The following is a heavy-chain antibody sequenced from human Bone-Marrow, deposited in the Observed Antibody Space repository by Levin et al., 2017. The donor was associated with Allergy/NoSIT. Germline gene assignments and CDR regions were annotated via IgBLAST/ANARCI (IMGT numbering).Heavy chain of an antibody. CDR2: ISDTGHRT. D-gene: IGHD1-26*01. V-gene: IGHV3-23*01. CDR1: GFTFRSHD. J-gene: IGHJ4*02. Sequence: PGGSLRLSCGDSGFTFRSHDMSWVRQAPGKGLEWVSAISDTGHRTYYAASVEGRFIISRDNSKTTLYLQMNSLRVEDTAIYYCATYSATYHYWFDNWGQGTLVTVSS. CDR3: ATYSATYHYWFDN.